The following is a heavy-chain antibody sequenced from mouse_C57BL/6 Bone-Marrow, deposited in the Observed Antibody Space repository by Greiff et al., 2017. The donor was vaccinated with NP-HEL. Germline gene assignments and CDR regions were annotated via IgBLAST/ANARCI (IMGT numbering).Heavy chain of an antibody. D-gene: IGHD2-5*01. CDR3: ASTDYSNFGGVFAY. CDR1: GYTFTDYN. Sequence: EVQLQQSGPELVKPGASVKMSCKASGYTFTDYNMHWVKQSHGKSLEWIGYINPNNGGTSYNQKFKGKATLTVNKSSSTAYMELRSLTSYDSAVYYCASTDYSNFGGVFAYGGQGTLVTVSA. V-gene: IGHV1-22*01. CDR2: INPNNGGT. J-gene: IGHJ3*01.